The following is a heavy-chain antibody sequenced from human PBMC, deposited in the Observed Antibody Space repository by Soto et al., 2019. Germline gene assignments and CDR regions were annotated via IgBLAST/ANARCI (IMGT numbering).Heavy chain of an antibody. V-gene: IGHV1-18*01. CDR1: GYTFTSYG. D-gene: IGHD1-26*01. CDR2: ISAYNGNT. CDR3: ARIWELENNYYGMDV. J-gene: IGHJ6*02. Sequence: GASVKVSCKASGYTFTSYGISWVRQAPGQGLEWMGWISAYNGNTNYAQKLQGRVTMTTDTSTSTAYMELRSLRSDDTAVYYCARIWELENNYYGMDVWGQGTTVTVSS.